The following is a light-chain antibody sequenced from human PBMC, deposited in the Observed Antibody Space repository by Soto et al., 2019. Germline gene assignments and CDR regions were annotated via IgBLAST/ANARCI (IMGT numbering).Light chain of an antibody. CDR1: QSVSSY. CDR3: QQYNNWPPELT. V-gene: IGKV3-15*01. J-gene: IGKJ3*01. CDR2: GAS. Sequence: EIVMTQSPATLSVSPGERATLSCRASQSVSSYLAWYQQKPGQAPRLLIYGASTKATGIPARFSGSGSGTELNLTISSMQYEDFAIYYCQQYNNWPPELTFGPGTKVDI.